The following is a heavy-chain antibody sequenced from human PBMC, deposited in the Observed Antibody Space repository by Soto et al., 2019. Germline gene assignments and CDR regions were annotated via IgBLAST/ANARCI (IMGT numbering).Heavy chain of an antibody. Sequence: QVQLQQSGPGLVKPSQILSLTCTVSGGSISSDYYHWTWIRQSPGKGLEWIGYIHHSGSILYNPSLKSRVTTSVDTSNNHCSLHLSSVTAADTAVYFCAREDDGGDSLDVWGQGTTVTVSS. CDR1: GGSISSDYYH. CDR3: AREDDGGDSLDV. D-gene: IGHD2-21*02. J-gene: IGHJ6*02. CDR2: IHHSGSI. V-gene: IGHV4-30-4*08.